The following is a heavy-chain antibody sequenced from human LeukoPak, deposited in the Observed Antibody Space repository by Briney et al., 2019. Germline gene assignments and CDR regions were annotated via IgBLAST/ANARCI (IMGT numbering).Heavy chain of an antibody. J-gene: IGHJ1*01. CDR3: ARDLVRRPLGH. V-gene: IGHV3-23*01. Sequence: GGSLRLSCAASGFTFSSYDMSWVRQAPGKGLEWVSAISGSGGRTYYADSVKGRFTISRDNAKNSLYLQMNSLRAEDTAVYYCARDLVRRPLGHWGQGTLVTVSS. D-gene: IGHD3-16*02. CDR1: GFTFSSYD. CDR2: ISGSGGRT.